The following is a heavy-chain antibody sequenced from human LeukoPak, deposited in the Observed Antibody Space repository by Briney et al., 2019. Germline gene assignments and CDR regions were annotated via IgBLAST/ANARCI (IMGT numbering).Heavy chain of an antibody. CDR3: GRQGYTAAHYFLDY. Sequence: SETLSLTCTVSRGSISSYHLGWVRQPPGKGLEWISRIYTTGATHYNPSLKSRVTMSIDTSTNQFSLNLRSMTAADTAVYFCGRQGYTAAHYFLDYWSQGTLVAVS. CDR1: RGSISSYH. V-gene: IGHV4-4*07. D-gene: IGHD2-2*02. J-gene: IGHJ4*02. CDR2: IYTTGAT.